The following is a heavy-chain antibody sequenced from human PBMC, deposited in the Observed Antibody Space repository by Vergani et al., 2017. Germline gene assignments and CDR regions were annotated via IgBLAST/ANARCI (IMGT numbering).Heavy chain of an antibody. CDR3: APSSGDTIFGNGFDP. J-gene: IGHJ5*02. V-gene: IGHV4-39*01. Sequence: QLQLQESGPGLVKPSETLSLTCTVSGGSISSSSYYWGWIRQPPGKGLEWIGSIYYSGSTYYNPSLKSRVTISVDTSKNQFSLKLSAVTAADTAVYYCAPSSGDTIFGNGFDPWGQGTLVTVSS. CDR1: GGSISSSSYY. D-gene: IGHD3-3*01. CDR2: IYYSGST.